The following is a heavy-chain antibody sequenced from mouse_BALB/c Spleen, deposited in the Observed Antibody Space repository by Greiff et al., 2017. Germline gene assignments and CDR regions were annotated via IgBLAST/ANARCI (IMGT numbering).Heavy chain of an antibody. CDR2: ISSGGSYT. D-gene: IGHD1-1*01. CDR3: ASYYGSLFAY. V-gene: IGHV5-9-4*01. J-gene: IGHJ3*01. CDR1: GFTFSSYA. Sequence: EVQVVESGGGLVKPGGSLKLSCAASGFTFSSYAMSWVRQSPEKRLEWVAEISSGGSYTYYPDTVTGRFTISRDNAKNTLYLEMSSLRSEDTAMYYCASYYGSLFAYWGQGTLVTVSA.